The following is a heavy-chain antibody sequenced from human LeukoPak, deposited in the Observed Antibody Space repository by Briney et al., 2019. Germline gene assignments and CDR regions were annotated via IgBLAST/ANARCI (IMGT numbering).Heavy chain of an antibody. CDR1: GFTFSSYG. V-gene: IGHV3-30*02. D-gene: IGHD3-22*01. CDR3: AKDNPADYYDSSGLH. CDR2: IRYDGSNK. Sequence: GGSLRLSCAASGFTFSSYGMHWVRQAPGKGLEWVAFIRYDGSNKYYANSVKGRFTISRDNSKNTLYLQMNSLRAEDTAVYYCAKDNPADYYDSSGLHWGQGTLVTVSS. J-gene: IGHJ4*02.